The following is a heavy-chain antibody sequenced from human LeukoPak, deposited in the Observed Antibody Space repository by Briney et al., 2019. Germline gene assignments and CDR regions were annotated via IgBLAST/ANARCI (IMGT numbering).Heavy chain of an antibody. CDR3: ARDLYYYDSSGP. CDR1: GFTFSSYS. CDR2: ISTSSSTI. J-gene: IGHJ5*02. V-gene: IGHV3-48*01. Sequence: GGSLRLSCAASGFTFSSYSMNWVRQAPGKGLEWVSYISTSSSTIHYADSVKGRFTISRDNAKNSLYLQMNSLRAEDTAVYYCARDLYYYDSSGPWGQGTLVTVSS. D-gene: IGHD3-22*01.